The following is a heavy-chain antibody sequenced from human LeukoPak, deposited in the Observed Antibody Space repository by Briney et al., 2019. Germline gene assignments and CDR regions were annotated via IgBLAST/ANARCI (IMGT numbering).Heavy chain of an antibody. CDR2: IHQDAGEK. CDR1: GFIFSDSW. Sequence: PGGSLRLSCAASGFIFSDSWMTWVRQSPGKGLQWVASIHQDAGEKQYVDSVRGRFTISRDNAKNSLYLQMNSLRVGDTAMYYCTTSKDHYSHHWGQGTLVTVSS. J-gene: IGHJ4*02. V-gene: IGHV3-7*05. CDR3: TTSKDHYSHH.